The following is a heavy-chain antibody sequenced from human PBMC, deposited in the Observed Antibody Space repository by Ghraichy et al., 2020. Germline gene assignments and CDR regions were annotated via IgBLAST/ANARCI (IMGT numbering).Heavy chain of an antibody. CDR1: GFTFSSYG. D-gene: IGHD3-10*01. CDR3: AKFPYGSGSSDAFAI. J-gene: IGHJ3*02. Sequence: GGSLRLSCAASGFTFSSYGMHWVRQAPGKGLEWVAVISYDGSNKYYADSVKGRFTISRDNSKNTLYLQMNSLRAEDTAVYYWAKFPYGSGSSDAFAIWGQGRMVTVSS. V-gene: IGHV3-30*18. CDR2: ISYDGSNK.